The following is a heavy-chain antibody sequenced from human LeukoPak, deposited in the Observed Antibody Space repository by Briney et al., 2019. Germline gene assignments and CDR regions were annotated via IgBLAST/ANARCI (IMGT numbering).Heavy chain of an antibody. Sequence: PGGSLRLSCAASGFTFSNYWMSWVRQAPGKGLEWVANIKEDGSEKYYVDSVKGRFTISRDNAKNSLYLQMNSLRAEDTAVYYCARPPRYCSGGSCFFDYWGQGTLVTVSS. CDR3: ARPPRYCSGGSCFFDY. CDR1: GFTFSNYW. V-gene: IGHV3-7*01. D-gene: IGHD2-15*01. J-gene: IGHJ4*02. CDR2: IKEDGSEK.